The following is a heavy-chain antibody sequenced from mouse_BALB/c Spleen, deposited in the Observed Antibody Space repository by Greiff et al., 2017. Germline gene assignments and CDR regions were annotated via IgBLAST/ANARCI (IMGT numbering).Heavy chain of an antibody. D-gene: IGHD2-14*01. CDR3: AKYPYYRYDRGDYYAMDY. CDR1: GFSLTSYG. J-gene: IGHJ4*01. Sequence: VKLMESGPGLVAPSQSLSITCTVSGFSLTSYGVSWVRQPPGKGLEWLGVIWGDGSTNYHSALISRLSISKDNSTSQVFLKLNSLQTDDTATYYCAKYPYYRYDRGDYYAMDYWGQGTAVTVSS. CDR2: IWGDGST. V-gene: IGHV2-3*01.